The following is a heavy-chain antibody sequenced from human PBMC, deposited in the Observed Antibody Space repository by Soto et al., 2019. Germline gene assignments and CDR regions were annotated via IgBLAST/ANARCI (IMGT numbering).Heavy chain of an antibody. D-gene: IGHD5-12*01. CDR3: AHRPRTGSGYFYFED. Sequence: QITLKESGPALVKSTQTLTLTCSLSGFSISTSGEAVGWIRQPPGKALEWLALIYWNGDKRYSPSLESRLTITKDTSKNQVVLLMPNLDPADTATYYCAHRPRTGSGYFYFEDWGQGSLVSVS. V-gene: IGHV2-5*01. CDR1: GFSISTSGEA. J-gene: IGHJ4*02. CDR2: IYWNGDK.